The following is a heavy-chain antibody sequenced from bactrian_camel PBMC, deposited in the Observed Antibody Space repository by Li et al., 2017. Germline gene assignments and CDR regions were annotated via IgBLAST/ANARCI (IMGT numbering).Heavy chain of an antibody. Sequence: QVQLVESGGGSVEVGGSLTLSCTASGPRNRRYCMGWFRQDPGKQRERVAAVHTLSDNTYYADSVKGRFTISRDNAKNTVYLQMNSLRPEDTATYYCVVRRMRECEGSWYRGGYTGQGTQVTVS. CDR2: VHTLSDNT. J-gene: IGHJ4*01. CDR1: GPRNRRYC. D-gene: IGHD6*01. V-gene: IGHV3S54*01.